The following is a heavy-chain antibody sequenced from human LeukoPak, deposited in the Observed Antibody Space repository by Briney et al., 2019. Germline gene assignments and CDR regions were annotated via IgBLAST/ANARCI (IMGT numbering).Heavy chain of an antibody. Sequence: PSQTLSLTCTVSGGSISSGDYYWSWIRQPPGKGLEWIGYIYYSGSTYYNPSLKSRVTISVDTSKNQFSLKLSSVTAADTAVYYCARVDSSSPYNWFDPWGQGTLVTVSS. CDR3: ARVDSSSPYNWFDP. CDR1: GGSISSGDYY. J-gene: IGHJ5*02. CDR2: IYYSGST. D-gene: IGHD6-6*01. V-gene: IGHV4-30-4*08.